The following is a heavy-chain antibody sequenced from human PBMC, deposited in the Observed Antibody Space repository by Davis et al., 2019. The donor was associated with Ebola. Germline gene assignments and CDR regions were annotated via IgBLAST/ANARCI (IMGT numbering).Heavy chain of an antibody. V-gene: IGHV3-74*01. CDR1: GFTLGSYW. CDR3: AREGANTGWHDPYDI. CDR2: INSPGTKT. D-gene: IGHD6-19*01. J-gene: IGHJ3*02. Sequence: HTGGSLRLSCAASGFTLGSYWMHWVRQVHGKGLVWVAYINSPGTKTTYADSVKGRFTISRDNAKNTLYLQMNNLRDDDTAFYYCAREGANTGWHDPYDIWGQGTMVTVSA.